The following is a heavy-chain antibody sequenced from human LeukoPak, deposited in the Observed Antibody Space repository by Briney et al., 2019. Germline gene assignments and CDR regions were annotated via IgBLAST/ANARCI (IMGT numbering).Heavy chain of an antibody. CDR1: GYSFTSYG. Sequence: GESLKISCKGSGYSFTSYGIGWVRQMPGKGLEWMGIIYPGDSDTRYSPSFQGQVTTSADKSISTAYLQWSSLMASDTAMYYCARRPHYYDILTGYDNGFDYWGQGTLVTVSS. CDR2: IYPGDSDT. CDR3: ARRPHYYDILTGYDNGFDY. J-gene: IGHJ4*02. D-gene: IGHD3-9*01. V-gene: IGHV5-51*01.